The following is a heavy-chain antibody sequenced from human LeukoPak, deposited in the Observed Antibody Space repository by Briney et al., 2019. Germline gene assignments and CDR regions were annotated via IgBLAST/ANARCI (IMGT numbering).Heavy chain of an antibody. CDR1: GGTFSSYP. D-gene: IGHD2-2*01. J-gene: IGHJ3*02. CDR2: IIPILGIA. CDR3: ARVMCSSTSCYSVAFDI. Sequence: SVKVSCKASGGTFSSYPISWVRQAPGQGLEWMGRIIPILGIANYAQKFQGRVTITADKSTSTAYMELSSLRSEDTAVYYCARVMCSSTSCYSVAFDIWGQGTMVTVSS. V-gene: IGHV1-69*04.